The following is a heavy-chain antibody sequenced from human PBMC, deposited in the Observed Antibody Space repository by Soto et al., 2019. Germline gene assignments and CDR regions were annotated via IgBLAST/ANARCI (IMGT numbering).Heavy chain of an antibody. Sequence: QVQLVESGGGLVKPGGSLRLSCAAYGFTFSDYYMSWIRQAPGKGLEWVSYISSSSSYTNYADSVKGRFTISRDNAKNSLYLQMNSLRAEDTAVYYCARAVGATSPDYWGQGTLVTVSS. CDR1: GFTFSDYY. CDR3: ARAVGATSPDY. CDR2: ISSSSSYT. V-gene: IGHV3-11*05. J-gene: IGHJ4*02. D-gene: IGHD1-26*01.